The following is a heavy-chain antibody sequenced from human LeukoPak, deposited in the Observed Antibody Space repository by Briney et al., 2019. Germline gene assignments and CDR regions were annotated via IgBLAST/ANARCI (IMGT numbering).Heavy chain of an antibody. Sequence: PSDTLSLTCAVYGGSFSGYYWSWIRQPPGKGLEWIGEINHSGSTNYSPSLKSRVTISVDTSKNQFSLKLSSVTAADTAVYYCARVGPPVLVVYAYWFDPWGQGTLVTVSS. V-gene: IGHV4-34*01. CDR3: ARVGPPVLVVYAYWFDP. CDR2: INHSGST. CDR1: GGSFSGYY. D-gene: IGHD2-8*02. J-gene: IGHJ5*02.